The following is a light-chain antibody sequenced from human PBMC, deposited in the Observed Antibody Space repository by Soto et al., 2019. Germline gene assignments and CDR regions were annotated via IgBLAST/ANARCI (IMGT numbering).Light chain of an antibody. Sequence: EIVLTQSPATLSSSPGERATLSCRASQSVSRYLAWYQQKPGQAPRLLIYDASNMATGIPARFSGSGSGTDFTLTISSLEPEDFAVYYCQQRSNWPFFGPGTKVDIK. CDR3: QQRSNWPF. J-gene: IGKJ3*01. CDR2: DAS. CDR1: QSVSRY. V-gene: IGKV3-11*01.